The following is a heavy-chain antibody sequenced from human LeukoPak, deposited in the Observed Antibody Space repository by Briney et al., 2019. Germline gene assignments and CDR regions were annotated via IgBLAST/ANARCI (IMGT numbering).Heavy chain of an antibody. CDR2: ISIGGDTT. Sequence: GGSLRLSCAASGFTFSSHGMCWVRQAPGRGLEWVSSISIGGDTTYSDSVKGRFTISRDNSKNTLYLQLDRLRAEDTAIYYCAKEIRPNDCWGQGTLVTVSS. D-gene: IGHD4-17*01. V-gene: IGHV3-23*01. CDR3: AKEIRPNDC. J-gene: IGHJ4*02. CDR1: GFTFSSHG.